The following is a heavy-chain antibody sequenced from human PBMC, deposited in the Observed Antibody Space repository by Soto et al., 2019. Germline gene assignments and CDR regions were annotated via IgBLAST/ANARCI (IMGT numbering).Heavy chain of an antibody. D-gene: IGHD2-2*01. CDR3: ARQDYSNYRGGMDV. V-gene: IGHV5-51*01. J-gene: IGHJ6*02. CDR2: IYPSDSDI. CDR1: GYSFTSHW. Sequence: PGESLKISCKTSGYSFTSHWIAWVRQMPGKGLEWMGIIYPSDSDIRYRPSFQGQVTISVDKSISTAYLQWSSRKASDTATYYCARQDYSNYRGGMDVWGQGTTVTVSS.